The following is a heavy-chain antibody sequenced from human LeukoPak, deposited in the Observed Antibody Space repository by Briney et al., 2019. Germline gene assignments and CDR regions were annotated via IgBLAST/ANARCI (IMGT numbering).Heavy chain of an antibody. D-gene: IGHD3-3*01. CDR3: AKDQRNDFWSGDNWFDP. V-gene: IGHV3-23*01. CDR2: ISGSGGST. CDR1: GFTFSSYS. J-gene: IGHJ5*02. Sequence: GGSLRLSCAASGFTFSSYSMNWVRQAPGKGLEWVSAISGSGGSTYYADSVKGRFTISRDNSKNTLYLQMNSLRAEDTAVYYCAKDQRNDFWSGDNWFDPWGQGTLVTVSS.